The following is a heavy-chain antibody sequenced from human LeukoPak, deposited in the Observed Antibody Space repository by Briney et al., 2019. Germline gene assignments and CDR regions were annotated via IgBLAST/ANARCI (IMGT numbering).Heavy chain of an antibody. CDR3: ARGYSSGWYCGY. CDR2: INPSGGST. J-gene: IGHJ4*02. CDR1: GYTFTSYY. Sequence: ASVKVSCKASGYTFTSYYMHWVRQAPGQGLEWMGIINPSGGSTSYAQKFQGRVTMTRDMSTSTVYIELSRLRSDDTAVYYCARGYSSGWYCGYWGQGTLVTVSS. V-gene: IGHV1-46*01. D-gene: IGHD6-19*01.